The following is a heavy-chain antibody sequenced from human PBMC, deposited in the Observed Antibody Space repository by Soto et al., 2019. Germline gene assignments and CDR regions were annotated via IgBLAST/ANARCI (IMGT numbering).Heavy chain of an antibody. CDR3: AITKPLRVATIININFEL. J-gene: IGHJ4*02. D-gene: IGHD5-12*01. CDR1: VHTLAEFS. CDR2: FDPEVVEA. V-gene: IGHV1-24*01. Sequence: ASVKVSCKISVHTLAEFSIHWVRQAPGKGLDWMRGFDPEVVEAIYAQKWHVIVTFTEDTVTDTAYMKLSGLKSDDTAVYYFAITKPLRVATIININFELWGQRTPVIVSA.